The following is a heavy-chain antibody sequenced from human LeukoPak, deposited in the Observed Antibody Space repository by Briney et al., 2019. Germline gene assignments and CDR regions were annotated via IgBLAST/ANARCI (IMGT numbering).Heavy chain of an antibody. CDR2: INPNSGGT. D-gene: IGHD3-9*01. CDR1: GYTFTGYY. V-gene: IGHV1-2*02. J-gene: IGHJ4*02. Sequence: ASVKVSCKASGYTFTGYYMHWVRQAPGQGLEWMGWINPNSGGTNYAQKFQGRVTMTRDTSISTAYMELSRLRSDDTAVYYCARLRYFDWLLEDYWGQGTLVTVSS. CDR3: ARLRYFDWLLEDY.